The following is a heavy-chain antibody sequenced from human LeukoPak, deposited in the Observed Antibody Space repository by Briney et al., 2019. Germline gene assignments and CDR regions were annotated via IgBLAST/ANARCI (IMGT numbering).Heavy chain of an antibody. Sequence: ASVSVSCKASGYTFTGYYMHWVRQAPGQGPEWMGIINPSGGSTRYAQKFQGRVTMTRDTSTGTIYMDLSSLRAEDTAVYFCARDSGTVSDAFDIWGQGTMVTVSS. CDR3: ARDSGTVSDAFDI. CDR1: GYTFTGYY. J-gene: IGHJ3*02. CDR2: INPSGGST. V-gene: IGHV1-46*01. D-gene: IGHD4-11*01.